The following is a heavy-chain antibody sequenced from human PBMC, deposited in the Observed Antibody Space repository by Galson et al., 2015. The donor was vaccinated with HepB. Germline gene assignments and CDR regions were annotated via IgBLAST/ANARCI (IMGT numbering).Heavy chain of an antibody. D-gene: IGHD1-1*01. CDR1: GYSFTAYF. CDR3: ARATGQGFDF. CDR2: IIPNSGDT. V-gene: IGHV1-2*06. J-gene: IGHJ4*02. Sequence: SVKVSCKASGYSFTAYFIHWVRQAPGQGLEWMGRIIPNSGDTNYAQKFQRRVTMTRDPSISTAYMELSRLTSDDTAVYYCARATGQGFDFWGQGTLVTVSS.